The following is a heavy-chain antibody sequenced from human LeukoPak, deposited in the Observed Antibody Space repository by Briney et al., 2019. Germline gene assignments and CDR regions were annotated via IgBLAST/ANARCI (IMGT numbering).Heavy chain of an antibody. Sequence: SETLSLTCAVYGESMIGHYWTWFRQPPGKRLEWIGEIHHSGGTNSNPSLKNRLTISIDMSKNQFSLKLKSVTAADTAVYYCARATASGSGRAYDHWAQGNLVPVSS. D-gene: IGHD3-10*01. J-gene: IGHJ4*02. CDR3: ARATASGSGRAYDH. CDR1: GESMIGHY. CDR2: IHHSGGT. V-gene: IGHV4-34*01.